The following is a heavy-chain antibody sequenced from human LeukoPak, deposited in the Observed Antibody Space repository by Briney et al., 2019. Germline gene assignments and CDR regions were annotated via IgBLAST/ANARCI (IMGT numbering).Heavy chain of an antibody. J-gene: IGHJ4*02. V-gene: IGHV3-23*01. CDR3: AKEDDFGNHFDY. Sequence: GSLRLSCAASGFTFSSYAMTWVRQAPGKGLEWVSVISGSSGGTYYADSVKGRFIIPRDNFKNTVYLQMNSLRAEDTAVYYCAKEDDFGNHFDYWGQGTLVTVSS. CDR1: GFTFSSYA. CDR2: ISGSSGGT. D-gene: IGHD4-11*01.